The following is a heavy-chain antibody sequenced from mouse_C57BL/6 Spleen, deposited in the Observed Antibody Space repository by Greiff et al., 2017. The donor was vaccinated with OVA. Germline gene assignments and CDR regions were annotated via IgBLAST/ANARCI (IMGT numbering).Heavy chain of an antibody. J-gene: IGHJ2*01. CDR2: ISDGGSYT. CDR1: GFTFSSYA. Sequence: VQLVESGGGLVKPGGSLKLSCAASGFTFSSYAMSWVRQTPEKRLEWVATISDGGSYTYYPDNVKGRFTISRDNAKDNLYLQMSHLKSEDTAMYYCARDGSYGYWGQGTILTVSS. D-gene: IGHD1-1*02. CDR3: ARDGSYGY. V-gene: IGHV5-4*01.